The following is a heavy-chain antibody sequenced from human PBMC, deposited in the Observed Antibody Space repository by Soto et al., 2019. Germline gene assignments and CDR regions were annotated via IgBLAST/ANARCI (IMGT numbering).Heavy chain of an antibody. J-gene: IGHJ5*02. D-gene: IGHD5-18*01. CDR2: IYYSGST. CDR3: ARGAGYSYGYPNWFDP. CDR1: GGSISSGDYY. V-gene: IGHV4-30-4*01. Sequence: QVQLQESGPGLVEPSQTLSLTCTVSGGSISSGDYYWSWIRQPPGKGLEWIGYIYYSGSTYYNPSLKSRVTISVDTSKNQFSLKLSSVTAADTAVYYCARGAGYSYGYPNWFDPWGQGTLVTVSS.